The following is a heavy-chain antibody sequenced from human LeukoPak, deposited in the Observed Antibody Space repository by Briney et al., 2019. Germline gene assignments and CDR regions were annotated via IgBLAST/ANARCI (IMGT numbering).Heavy chain of an antibody. J-gene: IGHJ3*01. V-gene: IGHV3-23*01. CDR1: GFTFSDSA. Sequence: GGSLRLSCAASGFTFSDSAMNWVRQAPGKGLEWLSLFNFSGGNTYYADSMKGRFTISRDNSKDTLYLQMNSLRAEDTAIYYCARDIEFSTWSLGTMVTVSS. CDR2: FNFSGGNT. D-gene: IGHD3-3*02. CDR3: ARDIEFST.